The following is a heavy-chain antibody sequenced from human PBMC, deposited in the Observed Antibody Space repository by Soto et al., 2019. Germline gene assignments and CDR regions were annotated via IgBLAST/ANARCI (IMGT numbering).Heavy chain of an antibody. Sequence: EVHLLESGGGLVQPGGSLRLSCAASGYTFSTYAMSWVRQAPGMGLDWVSAISVTGGSTYYADSVRGRFTISRDNSKNTLSLQMTSRRAEDTAVYYCAKATYSNVYNLVYWGQRTLVTVSS. CDR3: AKATYSNVYNLVY. D-gene: IGHD6-13*01. CDR2: ISVTGGST. CDR1: GYTFSTYA. V-gene: IGHV3-23*01. J-gene: IGHJ4*02.